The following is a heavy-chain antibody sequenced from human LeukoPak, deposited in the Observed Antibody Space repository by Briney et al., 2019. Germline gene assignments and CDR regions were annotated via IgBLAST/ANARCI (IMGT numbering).Heavy chain of an antibody. CDR3: AKGVAAAGPYFDY. Sequence: GGSLRLSCAASGFIFSRYGMSWVRQAPGKGLEWVSAISGSGGTTYYADSVKGRFTISRDNSKNTLYLQMNSLRAEDTAVYYCAKGVAAAGPYFDYWGQGTLVTVSS. CDR2: ISGSGGTT. D-gene: IGHD6-13*01. J-gene: IGHJ4*02. V-gene: IGHV3-23*01. CDR1: GFIFSRYG.